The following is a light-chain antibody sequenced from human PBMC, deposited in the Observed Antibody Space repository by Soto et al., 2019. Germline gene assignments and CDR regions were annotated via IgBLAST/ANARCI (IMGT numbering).Light chain of an antibody. Sequence: EIVLTQSPGTLSLSPGERATLSCRASQSVTSTYLGWYQQKPGQAPSLLIYGASSRATGIPDRFSGSGSGTDFTLTISRLEPEDFAVYYCQQRSNSFGQGTRLEIK. V-gene: IGKV3D-20*02. CDR3: QQRSNS. CDR1: QSVTSTY. J-gene: IGKJ5*01. CDR2: GAS.